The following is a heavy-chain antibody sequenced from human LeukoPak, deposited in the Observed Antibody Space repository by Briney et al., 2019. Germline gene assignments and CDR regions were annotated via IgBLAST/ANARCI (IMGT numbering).Heavy chain of an antibody. Sequence: SETLSLTCGVFGGSFRGYYWTWLRQPPAKGLEWIGQINHRGSSHYNPSLRSRVTISVDTSKTQFSLKLTSVTAADTAVYYCARDKFCSDTGSCNIGLFDFWGQGALVTVSS. V-gene: IGHV4-34*01. J-gene: IGHJ4*02. CDR1: GGSFRGYY. CDR2: INHRGSS. D-gene: IGHD2-15*01. CDR3: ARDKFCSDTGSCNIGLFDF.